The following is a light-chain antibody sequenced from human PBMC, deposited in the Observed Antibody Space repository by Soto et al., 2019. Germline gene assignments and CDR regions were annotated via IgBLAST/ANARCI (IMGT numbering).Light chain of an antibody. J-gene: IGLJ1*01. CDR1: SSDVGAYNF. CDR2: DVS. Sequence: QSALTQPASVSGSPGQSITISCTGTSSDVGAYNFVSWYQQQPGKVPKLMIFDVSSRPSGVSDRFSGSKSGNTASLTISGLQAEDEGDYYCSSYTSSSTHVFGSGTKLIVL. V-gene: IGLV2-14*03. CDR3: SSYTSSSTHV.